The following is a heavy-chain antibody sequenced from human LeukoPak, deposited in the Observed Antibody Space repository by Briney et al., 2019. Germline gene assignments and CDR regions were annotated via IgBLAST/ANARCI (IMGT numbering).Heavy chain of an antibody. Sequence: SETLCLTCTVSNDSISYYYWGWIRQPPGKALERIGSIYYSGTTYYNPSLKSRVTISVDTSKNRFSLKLRSVTAADTAVYYCARLNFWSGSREYWGQGTLVTVSS. V-gene: IGHV4-39*01. CDR1: NDSISYYY. CDR2: IYYSGTT. CDR3: ARLNFWSGSREY. J-gene: IGHJ4*02. D-gene: IGHD3-3*01.